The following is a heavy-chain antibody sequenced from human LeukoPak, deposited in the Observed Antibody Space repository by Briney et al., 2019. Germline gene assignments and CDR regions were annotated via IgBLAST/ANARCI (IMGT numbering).Heavy chain of an antibody. CDR1: GGSISSHY. Sequence: SETLSLTCTVSGGSISSHYWSWIRQPPGKGLEWIGYIYYSGSTNYNPSLKSRVTISVDTSKNQFSLKLSSVTAADTAVYYCASGYSSSWSFDYWGQGTLVTVSS. D-gene: IGHD6-13*01. CDR2: IYYSGST. V-gene: IGHV4-59*11. CDR3: ASGYSSSWSFDY. J-gene: IGHJ4*02.